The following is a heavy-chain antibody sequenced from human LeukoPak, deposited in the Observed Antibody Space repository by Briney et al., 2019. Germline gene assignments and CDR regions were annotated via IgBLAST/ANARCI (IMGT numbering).Heavy chain of an antibody. Sequence: SVKVSCKASGGTFSSYAISWVRQAPGQGLEWMGGIIPIFGTANYAQKFQGRVTITTDESTSTAYMELSSLRSEDTAVYYCARSRDGYNSLDYWGQGTLVTVSS. D-gene: IGHD5-24*01. J-gene: IGHJ4*02. CDR2: IIPIFGTA. CDR1: GGTFSSYA. V-gene: IGHV1-69*05. CDR3: ARSRDGYNSLDY.